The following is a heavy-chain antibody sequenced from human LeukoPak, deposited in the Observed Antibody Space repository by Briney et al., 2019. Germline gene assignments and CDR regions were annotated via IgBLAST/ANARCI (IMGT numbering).Heavy chain of an antibody. V-gene: IGHV3-48*01. CDR2: ISSSSTI. CDR3: ARGIRPDY. Sequence: GGSLRLSCAASGFTFSSYPMNWVRQAPGKGLEWVSYISSSSTIYYTDSVQGRFTISRDNARNSLYLQMKGLRAEDTAVYYCARGIRPDYWGQGTLVTVSS. CDR1: GFTFSSYP. J-gene: IGHJ4*02.